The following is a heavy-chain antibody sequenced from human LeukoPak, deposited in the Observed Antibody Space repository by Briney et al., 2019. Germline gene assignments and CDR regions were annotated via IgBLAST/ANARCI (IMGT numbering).Heavy chain of an antibody. CDR2: INPNSGGT. CDR1: GYTFTGYY. CDR3: ARGDIGYCSGGSCYSLYYYYMDV. Sequence: GASEKVSCKASGYTFTGYYMHWVRQAPGQGLEWMGRINPNSGGTNYAQKFQGRVTMTRDTSISTAYMELSRLRSDDTAVYYCARGDIGYCSGGSCYSLYYYYMDVWGKGTTVTVSS. D-gene: IGHD2-15*01. V-gene: IGHV1-2*06. J-gene: IGHJ6*03.